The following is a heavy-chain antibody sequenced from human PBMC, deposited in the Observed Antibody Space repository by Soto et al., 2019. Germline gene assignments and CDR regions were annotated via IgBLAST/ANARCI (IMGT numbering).Heavy chain of an antibody. CDR3: ARSHAYYDFWSGSWGWFDP. Sequence: SETLSLTCAVYGGSFSGYYWSWIRQPPGKGLEWIGEINHSGSTNYNPSLKSRVTISVATSKNQFSLKLSSVTAAYSAVYYCARSHAYYDFWSGSWGWFDPWGQGTLVSVS. CDR1: GGSFSGYY. D-gene: IGHD3-3*01. CDR2: INHSGST. V-gene: IGHV4-34*01. J-gene: IGHJ5*02.